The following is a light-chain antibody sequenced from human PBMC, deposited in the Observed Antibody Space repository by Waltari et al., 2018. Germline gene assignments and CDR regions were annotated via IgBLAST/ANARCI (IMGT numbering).Light chain of an antibody. CDR2: RDD. Sequence: QSVLTQPPSVSGTPGQTVTISCFGTNSNIGRNSVFWYQQLPGTAPKLLNYRDDQRPSGVPDRFSGSKSGTSASLAIRGLRSEDEADYYCAAWDDSLSVSYVFGSGTKVTV. J-gene: IGLJ1*01. CDR3: AAWDDSLSVSYV. CDR1: NSNIGRNS. V-gene: IGLV1-47*01.